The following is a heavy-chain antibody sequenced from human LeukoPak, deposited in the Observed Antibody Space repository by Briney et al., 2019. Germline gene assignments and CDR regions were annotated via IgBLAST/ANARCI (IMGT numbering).Heavy chain of an antibody. CDR2: IYTSGST. D-gene: IGHD6-13*01. J-gene: IGHJ5*02. V-gene: IGHV4-61*02. Sequence: PSETLSLTCTVSGGSISSSSYYWSWIRQPAGKGLEWIGRIYTSGSTNYNPSLKSRVTMSVDTSKNQFSLKLSSVTAADTAVYYCARDTGSSWYVGRDGGWFDPWGQGTLVTVSS. CDR3: ARDTGSSWYVGRDGGWFDP. CDR1: GGSISSSSYY.